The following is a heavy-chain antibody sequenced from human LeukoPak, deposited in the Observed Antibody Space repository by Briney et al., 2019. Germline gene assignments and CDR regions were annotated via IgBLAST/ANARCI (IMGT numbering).Heavy chain of an antibody. CDR3: AKSVGATRYYYGMDV. V-gene: IGHV3-23*01. Sequence: PGGSLRLSCAASGFTFSSYATSWVRQAPGKGLEWVSAISGSGGSTYYADSVKGRFTISRDNSKNTLYLQMNSLRAEDTAVYYCAKSVGATRYYYGMDVWGQGTTVTVSS. CDR1: GFTFSSYA. D-gene: IGHD1-26*01. J-gene: IGHJ6*02. CDR2: ISGSGGST.